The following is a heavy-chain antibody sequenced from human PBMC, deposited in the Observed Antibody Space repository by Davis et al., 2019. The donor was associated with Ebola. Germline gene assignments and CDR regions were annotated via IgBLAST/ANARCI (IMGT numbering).Heavy chain of an antibody. V-gene: IGHV4-34*01. CDR2: IHHSGRT. J-gene: IGHJ6*04. D-gene: IGHD2-21*01. CDR1: GGSFGGYF. CDR3: ARGSNTRLWFAAV. Sequence: SETLSLTCAVYGGSFGGYFWNWIRQPPGKGLEWIGEIHHSGRTTYNPSLKNRVSMSRDMSKGQVSLKVSSVTAADTAVYYCARGSNTRLWFAAVWGTGTTVTVSS.